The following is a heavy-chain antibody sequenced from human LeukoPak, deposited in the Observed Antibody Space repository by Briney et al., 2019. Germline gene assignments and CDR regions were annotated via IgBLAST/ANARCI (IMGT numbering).Heavy chain of an antibody. CDR2: NYYSGSA. V-gene: IGHV4-39*01. J-gene: IGHJ4*02. CDR3: ARPRLGGGHDYFES. Sequence: PSETLSLTCSVSGGSISGTTYYWGWIRQPPGKGLEWIGSNYYSGSAYYNPSLKSRVTISVNTSKNQFSLKLSSVTAADTAVYYCARPRLGGGHDYFESWGQGALVTVSS. D-gene: IGHD3-16*01. CDR1: GGSISGTTYY.